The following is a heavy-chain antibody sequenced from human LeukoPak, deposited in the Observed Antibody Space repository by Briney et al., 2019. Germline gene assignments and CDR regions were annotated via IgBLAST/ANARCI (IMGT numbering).Heavy chain of an antibody. Sequence: GGSLRLSCAASGFTFSSYWMSWVRQAPGKGLEWVANIKQDGSEKYYVDSVKGRFTISRDNAKNSLYPQMNSLRAEDTAVYYCAREDYYDSSGYYYNDYRWFDPWGQGTLVTVSS. CDR2: IKQDGSEK. CDR3: AREDYYDSSGYYYNDYRWFDP. D-gene: IGHD3-22*01. CDR1: GFTFSSYW. J-gene: IGHJ5*02. V-gene: IGHV3-7*01.